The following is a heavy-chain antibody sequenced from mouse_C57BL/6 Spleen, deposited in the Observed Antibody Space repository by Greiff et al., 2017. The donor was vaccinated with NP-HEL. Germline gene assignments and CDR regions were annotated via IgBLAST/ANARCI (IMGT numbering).Heavy chain of an antibody. Sequence: VKLQQSGAELVRPGASVTLSCKASGYTFTDYEMHWVKQTPVHGLEWIGAIDPETGGTAYNQKFKGKAILTADKSSSTAYMELRSLTSEDSAVYYCTRGGIYDGYYEYYYAMDYWGQGTSVTVSS. D-gene: IGHD2-3*01. CDR2: IDPETGGT. V-gene: IGHV1-15*01. CDR1: GYTFTDYE. CDR3: TRGGIYDGYYEYYYAMDY. J-gene: IGHJ4*01.